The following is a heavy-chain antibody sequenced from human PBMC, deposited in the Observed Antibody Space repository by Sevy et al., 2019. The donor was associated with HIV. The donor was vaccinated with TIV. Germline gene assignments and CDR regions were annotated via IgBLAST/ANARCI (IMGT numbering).Heavy chain of an antibody. CDR2: MYYSGST. D-gene: IGHD4-17*01. CDR3: ARHGPMTTVTTSYFDY. CDR1: GGSISSSSYY. V-gene: IGHV4-39*01. J-gene: IGHJ4*02. Sequence: SETLSLTCTVSGGSISSSSYYWGWIRQPPGKGLEWIGSMYYSGSTYYNPSLKSRVTISVDTSKNQFSLKLSSVTATDTAVYYCARHGPMTTVTTSYFDYWGQGTLVTVSS.